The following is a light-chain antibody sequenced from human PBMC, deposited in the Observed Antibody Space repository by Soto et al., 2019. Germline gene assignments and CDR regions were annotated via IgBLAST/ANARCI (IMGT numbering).Light chain of an antibody. CDR3: CLYIGANTYV. Sequence: QSALAQPASVSGSPGQSITISCTGTSGFVGSFSLVSWYQQHPGKAPKLMISEGHRRPSGVPDRFSGSTSVNTASLTISGLQAEDEADYYCCLYIGANTYVFGTGTKVTVL. V-gene: IGLV2-23*01. J-gene: IGLJ1*01. CDR1: SGFVGSFSL. CDR2: EGH.